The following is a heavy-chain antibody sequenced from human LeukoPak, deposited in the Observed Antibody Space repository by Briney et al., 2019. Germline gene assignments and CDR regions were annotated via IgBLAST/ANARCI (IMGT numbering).Heavy chain of an antibody. V-gene: IGHV3-49*04. CDR2: IRSKAFGGTT. CDR3: SRYCTTTTCLQDYGMDV. CDR1: GFTFGDYA. J-gene: IGHJ6*02. Sequence: PGRSLRLSCTASGFTFGDYAMSWVRQAPGKGLEWVGFIRSKAFGGTTEYAASVKGRSTISRDDSKSIASLQMNSLKTEDAAVYYCSRYCTTTTCLQDYGMDVWGHGTTVTVSS. D-gene: IGHD2-2*01.